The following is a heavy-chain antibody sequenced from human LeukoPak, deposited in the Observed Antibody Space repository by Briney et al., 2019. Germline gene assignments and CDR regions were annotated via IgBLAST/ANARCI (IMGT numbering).Heavy chain of an antibody. CDR2: ISYDGSNK. D-gene: IGHD1-26*01. J-gene: IGHJ4*02. CDR3: ARDTGSYYFDY. V-gene: IGHV3-30*04. Sequence: GGSLRLSCAASGFTFSSYAMHWVRQAPGKGLEWVAVISYDGSNKYYADSVKGRFTISRDNSKNTLYLQMNSLRAEDTAVYYCARDTGSYYFDYWGQGTLVTVSS. CDR1: GFTFSSYA.